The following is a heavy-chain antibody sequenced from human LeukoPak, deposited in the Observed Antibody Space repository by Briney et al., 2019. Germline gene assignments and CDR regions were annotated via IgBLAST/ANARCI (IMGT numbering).Heavy chain of an antibody. CDR1: GGTFSRYA. CDR3: ARDATIHDSSSYYYLW. CDR2: MIPIFGTP. Sequence: SVKVSCKASGGTFSRYAISWVRQAPGQGLESMGGMIPIFGTPNYAQKFQGRVTITADESTRTAYMELRSLRSEDTAVYYCARDATIHDSSSYYYLWWGQGTLVTVSS. J-gene: IGHJ4*02. D-gene: IGHD3-22*01. V-gene: IGHV1-69*01.